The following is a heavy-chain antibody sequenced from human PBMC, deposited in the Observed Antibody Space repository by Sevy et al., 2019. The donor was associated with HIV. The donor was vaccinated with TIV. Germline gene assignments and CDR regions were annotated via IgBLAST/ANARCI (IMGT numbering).Heavy chain of an antibody. CDR1: GFKFNSYW. D-gene: IGHD6-13*01. Sequence: GGYLRLSCVASGFKFNSYWMLWVRQAPGKGLERVANINQDATANFYADSVRGRFIISRDNVRNSVSLQMNILRVEDTAIYYCVRAIATVDSFWGQGTMVSVSS. CDR2: INQDATAN. V-gene: IGHV3-7*01. CDR3: VRAIATVDSF. J-gene: IGHJ4*02.